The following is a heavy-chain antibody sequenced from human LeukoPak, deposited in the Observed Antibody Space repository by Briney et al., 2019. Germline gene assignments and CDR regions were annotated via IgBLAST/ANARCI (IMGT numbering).Heavy chain of an antibody. J-gene: IGHJ4*02. CDR1: GGSISSGSYY. CDR3: ARGSGGVMNY. D-gene: IGHD3-16*01. CDR2: IYTSGST. Sequence: SQTLSLTCTVSGGSISSGSYYWSWIRQPAGKGLEWIGRIYTSGSTNYNPSLKSRVTISVDTSKNQFSLKLSSVTAADTAVYYCARGSGGVMNYWGQGTLVTFSS. V-gene: IGHV4-61*02.